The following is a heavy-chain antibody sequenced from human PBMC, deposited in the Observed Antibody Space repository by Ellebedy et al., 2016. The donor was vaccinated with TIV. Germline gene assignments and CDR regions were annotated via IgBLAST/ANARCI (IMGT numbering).Heavy chain of an antibody. V-gene: IGHV3-30*18. CDR2: ISYDANNK. J-gene: IGHJ4*02. CDR1: GFTFSSYD. CDR3: AKVPVGFCNRPFCFYLDD. Sequence: GESLKISCAASGFTFSSYDMHWVRQAPGKGLEWVALISYDANNKYYADSVKGRFTITRDNSKNTLYLQMNPLRPEYTAVYYCAKVPVGFCNRPFCFYLDDWGQGTLFSVSA. D-gene: IGHD2-2*03.